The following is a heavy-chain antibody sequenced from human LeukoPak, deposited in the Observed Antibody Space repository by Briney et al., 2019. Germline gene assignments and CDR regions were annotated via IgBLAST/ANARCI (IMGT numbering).Heavy chain of an antibody. CDR3: AKKLGDGGNFYYYYYMDV. D-gene: IGHD4-23*01. J-gene: IGHJ6*03. CDR2: IRYDGRNE. Sequence: GGSLRLSCATSGFTFSSHGMHWVRPAPGKGLEWVAFIRYDGRNEYYADSVKGRFAISRDNSRNTLYLQMNSLRAEDTAVYYCAKKLGDGGNFYYYYYMDVWGEGTTVAISS. V-gene: IGHV3-30*02. CDR1: GFTFSSHG.